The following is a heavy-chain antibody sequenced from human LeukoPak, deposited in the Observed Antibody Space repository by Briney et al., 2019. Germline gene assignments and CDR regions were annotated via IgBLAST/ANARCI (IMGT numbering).Heavy chain of an antibody. CDR3: ARGGVTMIVVVTDMDV. Sequence: PSETLSLTCAVYGGSFSGYYWSWIRQPPGKGLEWIGEINHSGSTNYNPSLKSRVTISVDTSKNQFSLKLSSVTAADTAVYYCARGGVTMIVVVTDMDVWGKGTTVTVSS. CDR1: GGSFSGYY. J-gene: IGHJ6*03. D-gene: IGHD3-22*01. V-gene: IGHV4-34*01. CDR2: INHSGST.